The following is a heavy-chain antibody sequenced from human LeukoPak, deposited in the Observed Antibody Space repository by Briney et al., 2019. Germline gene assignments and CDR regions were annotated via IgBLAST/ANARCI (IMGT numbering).Heavy chain of an antibody. CDR2: ISAYNGNT. J-gene: IGHJ5*02. CDR3: ARGYYYGSGSYYNWFDP. CDR1: GYTFTSYY. D-gene: IGHD3-10*01. Sequence: GASVKVSCKASGYTFTSYYMHWVRQAPGQGLEWMGWISAYNGNTNYAQKLQGRVTMTTDTSTSTAYMELRSLRSDDTAVYYCARGYYYGSGSYYNWFDPWGQGTLVTVSS. V-gene: IGHV1-18*04.